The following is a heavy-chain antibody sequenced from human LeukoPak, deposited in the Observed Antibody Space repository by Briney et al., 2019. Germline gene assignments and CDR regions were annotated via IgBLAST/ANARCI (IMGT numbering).Heavy chain of an antibody. J-gene: IGHJ5*02. Sequence: KPSETLSLTCTVSGGSISSGDYYWSWLRQPPGKGLEWIGYIYYSGSTYYNPSLKSRVTVSVDTSKNQFSLKLSSVTAADTAVYYCARDPGDTIFRTWGQGTLVTVSS. CDR3: ARDPGDTIFRT. CDR2: IYYSGST. CDR1: GGSISSGDYY. V-gene: IGHV4-30-4*01. D-gene: IGHD3-9*01.